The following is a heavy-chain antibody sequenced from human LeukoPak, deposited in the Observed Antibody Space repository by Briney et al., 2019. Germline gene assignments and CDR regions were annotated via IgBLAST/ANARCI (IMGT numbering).Heavy chain of an antibody. D-gene: IGHD6-19*01. CDR2: ISRGGDYT. CDR3: ARDLMAVAGTGFDY. Sequence: GGSLRLSCAASGFAFSSFSMNWVRQAPGKGLEWVSSISRGGDYTYSEDSVKGRFTISRDNAKDSLYLQLNSLRAEDTAVYYCARDLMAVAGTGFDYWGQGALVTVSS. J-gene: IGHJ4*02. V-gene: IGHV3-21*01. CDR1: GFAFSSFS.